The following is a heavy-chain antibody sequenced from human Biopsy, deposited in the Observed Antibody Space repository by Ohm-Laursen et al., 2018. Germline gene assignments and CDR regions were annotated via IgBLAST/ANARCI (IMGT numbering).Heavy chain of an antibody. D-gene: IGHD7-27*01. Sequence: VTLSLTCTVSGGSIKSYYRNWIRQSPGKGLEWIGFIYYTGHTNYNPSLKSRATISVDTSKNQISLKVISVTAADTAVYYCARLTGDPSYWGQGILVTVSS. CDR3: ARLTGDPSY. CDR1: GGSIKSYY. CDR2: IYYTGHT. V-gene: IGHV4-59*01. J-gene: IGHJ4*02.